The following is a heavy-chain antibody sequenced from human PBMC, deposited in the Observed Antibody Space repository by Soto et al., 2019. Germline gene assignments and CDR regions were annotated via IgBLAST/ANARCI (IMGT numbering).Heavy chain of an antibody. CDR1: GFTFHNYA. CDR3: AKDQGSSWYEIDY. CDR2: ISCSGGST. V-gene: IGHV3-23*01. Sequence: GGSLRLSCAASGFTFHNYAMHWVRQAPGKGLEWVSTISCSGGSTYYADSVKGRFTISRDNSKNSLYLQMNSLRAEDTAVYYCAKDQGSSWYEIDYWGQGTLVTVSS. J-gene: IGHJ4*02. D-gene: IGHD6-13*01.